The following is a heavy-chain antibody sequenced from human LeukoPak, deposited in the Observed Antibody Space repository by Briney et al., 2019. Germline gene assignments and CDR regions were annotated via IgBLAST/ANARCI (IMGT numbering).Heavy chain of an antibody. CDR1: GGSVSSGDYY. Sequence: SETLSLTCTVSGGSVSSGDYYWTWIRQPAGKGLEWIGRIYTSGSISYSPSLKSRVTISLDTSKNQFSLRLSSVTAADTAVYCCARGGELLNYLGQGTLVTVSS. D-gene: IGHD1-7*01. J-gene: IGHJ4*02. V-gene: IGHV4-61*02. CDR3: ARGGELLNY. CDR2: IYTSGSI.